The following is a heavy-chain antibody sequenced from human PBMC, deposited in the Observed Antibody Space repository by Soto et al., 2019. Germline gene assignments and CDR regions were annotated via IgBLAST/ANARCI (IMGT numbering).Heavy chain of an antibody. V-gene: IGHV5-51*01. CDR2: IYPGDSDT. D-gene: IGHD6-19*01. CDR1: GYSFTSYW. CDR3: ARQIGAVAGSYYFDY. J-gene: IGHJ4*02. Sequence: GESLKISCKGSGYSFTSYWIGWVRQMPWKGLEWMGIIYPGDSDTRYSPSFQGQVTISADKSISTAYLQWSSLKASDTAMYYCARQIGAVAGSYYFDYWGQGTMVTVSS.